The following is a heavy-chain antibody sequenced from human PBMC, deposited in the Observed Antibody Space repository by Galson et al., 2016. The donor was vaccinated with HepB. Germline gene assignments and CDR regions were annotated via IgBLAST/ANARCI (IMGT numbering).Heavy chain of an antibody. Sequence: SLRLSCAASGFTFSSYAMSWVRQAPGKGLEWVSAISGSGGSTYYADSVKGRFTISRDNSTNTLYLQMNSPRAEDTAVYYCAKDLGLLEWLFSVSYYYYGMDVWGQGTTVTVSS. CDR1: GFTFSSYA. CDR3: AKDLGLLEWLFSVSYYYYGMDV. CDR2: ISGSGGST. V-gene: IGHV3-23*01. D-gene: IGHD3-3*01. J-gene: IGHJ6*02.